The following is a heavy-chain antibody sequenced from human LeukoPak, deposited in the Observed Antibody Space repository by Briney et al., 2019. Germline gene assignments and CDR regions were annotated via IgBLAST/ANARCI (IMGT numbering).Heavy chain of an antibody. Sequence: SETLSLTCTVSGGSISSYYWSWIRQPPGKGLEWIGYIYFSGSTDYNPSLKSRVTISVDTSKNQFSLKLSSVTAADTAVYYCARSEYSSSSGHFDYRGQGTLVTVSS. J-gene: IGHJ4*02. CDR2: IYFSGST. CDR3: ARSEYSSSSGHFDY. D-gene: IGHD6-6*01. CDR1: GGSISSYY. V-gene: IGHV4-59*08.